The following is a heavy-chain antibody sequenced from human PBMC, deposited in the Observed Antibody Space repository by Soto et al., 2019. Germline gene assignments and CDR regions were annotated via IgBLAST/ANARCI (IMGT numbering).Heavy chain of an antibody. CDR3: ARGWTTVTYWYFDL. Sequence: SEPLSLTCAVDGGSCGGYCGRCILQPPGKGLEWIGEINHSGSTNYNPSLKSRVTISVDTSKNQFSLKLSSVTAADTAVYYCARGWTTVTYWYFDLWGRGTLVTVSS. D-gene: IGHD4-17*01. CDR2: INHSGST. V-gene: IGHV4-34*01. CDR1: GGSCGGYC. J-gene: IGHJ2*01.